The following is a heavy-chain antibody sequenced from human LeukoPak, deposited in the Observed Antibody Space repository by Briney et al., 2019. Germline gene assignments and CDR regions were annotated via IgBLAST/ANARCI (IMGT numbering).Heavy chain of an antibody. Sequence: GGSLRLSCAASGLTFSSYWMSWVRQAPGEGLEWVANIKQDGSEKYYVDSVKGRFTIPRDNAKNSLYLQMNSLRAEDTALYYCVTSSPTLCYWGQGTLVTVSS. CDR2: IKQDGSEK. D-gene: IGHD3-16*01. CDR1: GLTFSSYW. V-gene: IGHV3-7*01. CDR3: VTSSPTLCY. J-gene: IGHJ4*02.